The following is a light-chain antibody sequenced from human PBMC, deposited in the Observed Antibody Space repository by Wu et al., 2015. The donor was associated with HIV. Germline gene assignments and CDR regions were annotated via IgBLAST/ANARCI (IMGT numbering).Light chain of an antibody. CDR2: DAS. CDR3: QQHDKWPLT. V-gene: IGKV3-11*01. CDR1: QSVSGT. J-gene: IGKJ5*01. Sequence: EIVLTQSPATLSFSPGETATLSCRASQSVSGTLAWYQRKPGQAPRLLVYDASNRATGIPARFSGSGSGTHFTLTISSLEPEDFAVYYCQQHDKWPLTFGQGTRLEIK.